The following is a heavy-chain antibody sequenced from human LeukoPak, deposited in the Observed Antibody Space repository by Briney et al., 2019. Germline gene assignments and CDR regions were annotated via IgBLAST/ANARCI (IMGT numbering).Heavy chain of an antibody. Sequence: GGSLRLSCAASGFTFDDYAMHWVRQAPGKGLEWVSGISWNSGSIGYADSVKGRFTISRDNAKNSLYLQINSLRAEDTALYYCAKDRYQLLWSSEFDYWGQGTLVTVSS. J-gene: IGHJ4*02. D-gene: IGHD2-2*01. CDR2: ISWNSGSI. CDR1: GFTFDDYA. CDR3: AKDRYQLLWSSEFDY. V-gene: IGHV3-9*01.